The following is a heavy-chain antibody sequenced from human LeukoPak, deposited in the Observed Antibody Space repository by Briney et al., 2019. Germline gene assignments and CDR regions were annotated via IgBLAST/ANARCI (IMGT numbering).Heavy chain of an antibody. J-gene: IGHJ4*02. CDR1: GGSISNYY. Sequence: SETLSLTCTVSGGSISNYYWNWIRQPPGKGLEWIGYISYSGSTSSHPSLKSRVTISVDTSRKQFSLTLSSVTAADTAVYYCARWWGSSWYLDYWGQGTLVTVSS. CDR3: ARWWGSSWYLDY. V-gene: IGHV4-59*01. CDR2: ISYSGST. D-gene: IGHD6-13*01.